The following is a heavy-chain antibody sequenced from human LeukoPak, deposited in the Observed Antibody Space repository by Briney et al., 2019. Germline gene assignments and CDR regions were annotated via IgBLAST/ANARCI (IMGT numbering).Heavy chain of an antibody. D-gene: IGHD3-9*01. Sequence: SETLSLTCTVSGGSISSYYWSWIRQPAGKGLEWIGRIYTSGSTNYNPSLKSRVTISVDTSKDQFSLKLSSVTAADTAVYYCARGGYFDPNAHFDYWGQGTLVTVSS. J-gene: IGHJ4*02. CDR3: ARGGYFDPNAHFDY. CDR1: GGSISSYY. CDR2: IYTSGST. V-gene: IGHV4-4*07.